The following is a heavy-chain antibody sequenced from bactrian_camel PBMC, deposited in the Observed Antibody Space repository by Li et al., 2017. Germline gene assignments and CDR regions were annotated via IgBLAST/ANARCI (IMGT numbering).Heavy chain of an antibody. J-gene: IGHJ4*01. Sequence: HVQLVESGGSLVQPGGSLRLSCAVSGLPLSSYWMYWVRQAPGKGLEWVSTINRGGGTTYYADSVKGRFTISRDNAKNTVYLQMNSLKSEDTALYYCAKDLFTDYARWGQGTQVTVS. V-gene: IGHV3S1*01. D-gene: IGHD4*01. CDR1: GLPLSSYW. CDR2: INRGGGTT. CDR3: AKDLFTDYAR.